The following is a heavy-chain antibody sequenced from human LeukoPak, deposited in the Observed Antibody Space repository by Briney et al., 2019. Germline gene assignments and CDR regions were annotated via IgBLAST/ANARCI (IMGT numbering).Heavy chain of an antibody. CDR3: ARVGEAKVGATTGEFDY. Sequence: PGGSLRLSRAASGFTLSSDAMHWVRQAPGKGLEWVAVISYDGRNKYYADSVKGRFTISRDNSKNTLYLQMNSLRAEDTAVYYCARVGEAKVGATTGEFDYWGQGTLVTVSS. J-gene: IGHJ4*02. V-gene: IGHV3-30*01. CDR2: ISYDGRNK. D-gene: IGHD1-26*01. CDR1: GFTLSSDA.